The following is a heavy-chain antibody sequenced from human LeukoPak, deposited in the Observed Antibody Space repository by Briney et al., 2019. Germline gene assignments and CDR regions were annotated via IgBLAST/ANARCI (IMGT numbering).Heavy chain of an antibody. CDR1: GYTFTSYG. CDR3: AREIAVVGTYQETDY. Sequence: ASVKVSCKASGYTFTSYGISWVRQAPGQGLEWMGWISAYNGNTNHAQKLQGRVTMTTDTSTSTAYMELRSLRSDDTAVYYCAREIAVVGTYQETDYWGQGTLVTVSS. D-gene: IGHD6-13*01. V-gene: IGHV1-18*01. J-gene: IGHJ4*02. CDR2: ISAYNGNT.